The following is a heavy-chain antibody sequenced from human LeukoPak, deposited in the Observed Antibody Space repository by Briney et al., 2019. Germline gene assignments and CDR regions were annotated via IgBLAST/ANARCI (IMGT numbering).Heavy chain of an antibody. CDR1: GFTFSTYA. V-gene: IGHV3-23*01. CDR2: FSGSVETT. D-gene: IGHD2-15*01. CDR3: AKASAGTCSHARCCHFDQ. J-gene: IGHJ4*02. Sequence: PGGSLRLSCAASGFTFSTYAMSWVRQTPGKGLEWVSTFSGSVETTYHADSVKGRLTISRDNSKNMLYLQMNSLRAEDTAVYYCAKASAGTCSHARCCHFDQWGQGTPVTVSS.